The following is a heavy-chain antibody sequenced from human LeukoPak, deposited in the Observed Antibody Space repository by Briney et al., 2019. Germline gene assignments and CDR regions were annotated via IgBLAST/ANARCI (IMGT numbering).Heavy chain of an antibody. J-gene: IGHJ4*02. V-gene: IGHV4-30-2*01. CDR3: ARLFGAYSRGDRNDY. CDR2: IYHSGST. Sequence: SETLSLTCTVSGGSISSGGYYWSWIRQPPGKGLEWIGYIYHSGSTYYNPSLKSRVTISVDRSKNQFSLKLSSVTAADTAVYYCARLFGAYSRGDRNDYWGQGTLVTVSS. CDR1: GGSISSGGYY. D-gene: IGHD3-16*01.